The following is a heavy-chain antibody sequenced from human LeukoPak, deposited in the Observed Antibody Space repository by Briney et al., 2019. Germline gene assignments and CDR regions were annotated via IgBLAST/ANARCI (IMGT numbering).Heavy chain of an antibody. CDR1: GYTFTSYG. Sequence: GASVKVSCKASGYTFTSYGISWVRQAPGQGLEWMGWISAYNGSTNYAQKLQGGVTMTTDTSTCTAYMELRSLRSDDTAVYYCARVRVNGYFGWLLFGYFDYWGQGTLVTVSS. D-gene: IGHD3-9*01. CDR2: ISAYNGST. CDR3: ARVRVNGYFGWLLFGYFDY. V-gene: IGHV1-18*01. J-gene: IGHJ4*02.